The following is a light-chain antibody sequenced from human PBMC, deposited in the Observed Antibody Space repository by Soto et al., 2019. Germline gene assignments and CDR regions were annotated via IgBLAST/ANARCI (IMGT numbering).Light chain of an antibody. V-gene: IGLV1-40*01. J-gene: IGLJ2*01. CDR3: LSFDSSLSVL. CDR1: SSNIGAGYD. CDR2: GNT. Sequence: QSVLTQPPSVSGAPGQRVTISCTGSSSNIGAGYDVHWYQQLPGRAPKLLIYGNTNRPSGVPDLFSGSKSGTSASLAITGLQAEDEADYYCLSFDSSLSVLFGGGTKLTVL.